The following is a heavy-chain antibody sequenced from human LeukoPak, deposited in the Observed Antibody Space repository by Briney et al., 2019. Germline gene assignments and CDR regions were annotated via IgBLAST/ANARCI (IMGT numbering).Heavy chain of an antibody. CDR3: ARNRGGGYEYYFDY. D-gene: IGHD5-12*01. J-gene: IGHJ4*02. V-gene: IGHV1-18*01. Sequence: ASVRVSCKASGYTFSSHGITWVRQAPGQGLEGMGWISGNNGNTNYAQKFQDRVTMTTDTSTSTAYMELRSLRSDDTAVYYCARNRGGGYEYYFDYWGQGTLVTVSS. CDR1: GYTFSSHG. CDR2: ISGNNGNT.